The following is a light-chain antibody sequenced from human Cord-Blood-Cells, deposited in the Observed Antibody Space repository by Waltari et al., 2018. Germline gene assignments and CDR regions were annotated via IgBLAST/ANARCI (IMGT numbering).Light chain of an antibody. V-gene: IGKV1-5*03. Sequence: DIQMTQSPSTLPASVGDRVTITCRASQSISSWLAWYQQKPGKAPKLLIYKASSLESGVPSRFSGSGSGTEFTLTISSLQPDDFATYYCQQYNSYSSFTFGPGTKVDIK. CDR1: QSISSW. CDR3: QQYNSYSSFT. J-gene: IGKJ3*01. CDR2: KAS.